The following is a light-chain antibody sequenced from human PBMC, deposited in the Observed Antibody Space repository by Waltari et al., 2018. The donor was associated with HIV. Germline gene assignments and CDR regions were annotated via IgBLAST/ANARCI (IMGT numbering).Light chain of an antibody. Sequence: QSALTQPASVSGSPGQSITISCTGPSSDVGRYNLVSWYQHHPVKAPKLMIVDVTKRPSGVSTRFSGTKSGNTASLTSSGLQADDEADYYCCSDAGSSAFVFGTGTKVTVL. CDR1: SSDVGRYNL. CDR3: CSDAGSSAFV. J-gene: IGLJ1*01. V-gene: IGLV2-23*02. CDR2: DVT.